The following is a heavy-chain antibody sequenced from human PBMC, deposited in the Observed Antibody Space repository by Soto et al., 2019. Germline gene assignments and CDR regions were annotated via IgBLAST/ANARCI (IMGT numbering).Heavy chain of an antibody. CDR3: ATERLGYCSGGSCW. D-gene: IGHD2-15*01. Sequence: EVQLVESGGGLVKPGGSLRLSCAASGFTFSSYSMNWVRQAPGKGLEWVSSISSSSSYIYYADSVKGRFTISRDNAKNSLYLQMISLRAEDTAVYYCATERLGYCSGGSCWWGQGTLVTVSS. V-gene: IGHV3-21*01. CDR2: ISSSSSYI. CDR1: GFTFSSYS. J-gene: IGHJ4*02.